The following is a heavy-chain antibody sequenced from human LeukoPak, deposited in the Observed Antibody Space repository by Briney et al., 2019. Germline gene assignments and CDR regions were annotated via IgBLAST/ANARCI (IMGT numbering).Heavy chain of an antibody. D-gene: IGHD6-13*01. J-gene: IGHJ4*02. V-gene: IGHV4-61*02. CDR1: GGSFSSGSYY. CDR2: IYTSGST. Sequence: SETLSLTCTVSGGSFSSGSYYWSWIRQPAGKGLEWIGRIYTSGSTNYNPSLKSRVTISVDTSKNQFSLKLSSVTAADTAVYYCAREATGSDLSSSWYHFDYWGQGTLVTVSS. CDR3: AREATGSDLSSSWYHFDY.